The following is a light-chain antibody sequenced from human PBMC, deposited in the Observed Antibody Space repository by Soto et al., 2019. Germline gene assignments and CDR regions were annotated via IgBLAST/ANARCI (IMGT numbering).Light chain of an antibody. CDR2: DST. V-gene: IGKV3-20*01. J-gene: IGKJ1*01. Sequence: PGERATLSCRASQSIHTSLAWYQQKPGQPPRLVVYDSTLRANGVPDRFSGSGSGTDFTLTISRLDPEDFAVYYCQHYDRAPMWTFGQGTKVDIK. CDR1: QSIHTS. CDR3: QHYDRAPMWT.